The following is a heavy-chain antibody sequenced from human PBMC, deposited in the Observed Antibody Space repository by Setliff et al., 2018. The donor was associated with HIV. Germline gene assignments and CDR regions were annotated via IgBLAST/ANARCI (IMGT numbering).Heavy chain of an antibody. CDR2: MNPNTGVS. J-gene: IGHJ6*04. Sequence: ASVKVSCKASGHTFTNVDIHWLRRATGQGLEWMGWMNPNTGVSGYALKFQARVTMTRETSISTADMELSSLTSEDTAVYYWARGKGVGGVVITGGLDVWGKGTTVTVSS. D-gene: IGHD3-10*01. CDR1: GHTFTNVD. V-gene: IGHV1-8*01. CDR3: ARGKGVGGVVITGGLDV.